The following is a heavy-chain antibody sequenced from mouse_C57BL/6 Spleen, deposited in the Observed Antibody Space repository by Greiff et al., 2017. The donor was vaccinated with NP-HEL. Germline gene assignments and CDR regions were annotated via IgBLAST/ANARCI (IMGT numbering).Heavy chain of an antibody. J-gene: IGHJ2*01. CDR1: GYTFTSYT. Sequence: QVQLQQSGAELARPGASVTMSCKASGYTFTSYTMHWVKQRPGQGLEWIGYLNPSSGYTTYTQKFKDKATLTADKSSSTAYMQLSSLTSEDSAFYYCARYYGSSLRFDYWGQGTTLTVSS. CDR2: LNPSSGYT. D-gene: IGHD1-1*01. V-gene: IGHV1-4*01. CDR3: ARYYGSSLRFDY.